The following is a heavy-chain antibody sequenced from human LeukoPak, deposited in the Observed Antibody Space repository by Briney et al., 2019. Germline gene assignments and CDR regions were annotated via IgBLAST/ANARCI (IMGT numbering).Heavy chain of an antibody. Sequence: ASVKVSCKASGYTFTSYGISWVRQAPGQGLEWMGCISAYNGNTNYAQKLQGRVTMTTDTSTSTAYMELRSLRSDDTAVYYCARDGTMVRGVIWWFDPWGQGTLVTVSS. J-gene: IGHJ5*02. CDR1: GYTFTSYG. V-gene: IGHV1-18*01. D-gene: IGHD3-10*01. CDR2: ISAYNGNT. CDR3: ARDGTMVRGVIWWFDP.